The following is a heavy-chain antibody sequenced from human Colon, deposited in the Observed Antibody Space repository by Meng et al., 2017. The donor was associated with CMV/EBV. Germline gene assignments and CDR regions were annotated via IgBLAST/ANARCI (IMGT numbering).Heavy chain of an antibody. CDR1: GFTFNNYA. V-gene: IGHV3-23*01. Sequence: EVQLLEAGGGLVQPGGSLRLSCAASGFTFNNYAMSWVRQAPGEGLEWVSTISGSGASTYYLDSVKGRFTISRDNSKDILYLQMNSLRAEDTAVYFCGKWLEGKPAGDFDSWGQGTLVTVSS. J-gene: IGHJ4*02. CDR3: GKWLEGKPAGDFDS. CDR2: ISGSGAST. D-gene: IGHD3-22*01.